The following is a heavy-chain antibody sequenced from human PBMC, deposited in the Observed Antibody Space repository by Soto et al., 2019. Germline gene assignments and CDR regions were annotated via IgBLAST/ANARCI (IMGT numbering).Heavy chain of an antibody. CDR3: ARVSEGYCSSTSCQNWFDP. CDR2: IYSGGST. CDR1: GFTVSSNY. J-gene: IGHJ5*02. Sequence: GGSLRLSCAASGFTVSSNYMSWVRQAPGKGLEWVSVIYSGGSTYYADSVKGGFTISRHNSKNTLYLQMNSLRAEDTAVYYCARVSEGYCSSTSCQNWFDPWGQGTLVTVSS. V-gene: IGHV3-53*04. D-gene: IGHD2-2*01.